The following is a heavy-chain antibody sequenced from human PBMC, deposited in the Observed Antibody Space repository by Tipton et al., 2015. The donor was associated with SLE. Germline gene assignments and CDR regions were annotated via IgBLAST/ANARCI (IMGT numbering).Heavy chain of an antibody. Sequence: TLSLTCTVSGGSISSYYWSWIRQPPGKGLEWIGYIYYSGSTNYNPSLKSRVTISVDTSKNQFSLRLTSVTAADTAVYCCAKYFYDATGYQSVDSWGQGALVTVSS. J-gene: IGHJ4*02. CDR3: AKYFYDATGYQSVDS. V-gene: IGHV4-59*01. D-gene: IGHD3-22*01. CDR2: IYYSGST. CDR1: GGSISSYY.